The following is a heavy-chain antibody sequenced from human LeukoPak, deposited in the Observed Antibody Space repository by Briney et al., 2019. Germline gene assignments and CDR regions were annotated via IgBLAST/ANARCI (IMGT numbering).Heavy chain of an antibody. CDR2: LSTYNGNT. Sequence: GASVKVSCKASGYTFTSYGISWVRQAPGQGLEWMGWLSTYNGNTHYTEKFQGRVTMTTDTSTSTAYMELRSLRSDDTAVYYCAREMATIRGDYWGQGTLVTVSS. V-gene: IGHV1-18*01. CDR3: AREMATIRGDY. CDR1: GYTFTSYG. J-gene: IGHJ4*02. D-gene: IGHD5-24*01.